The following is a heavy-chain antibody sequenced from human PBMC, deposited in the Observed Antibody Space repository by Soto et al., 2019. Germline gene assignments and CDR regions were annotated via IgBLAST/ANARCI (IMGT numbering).Heavy chain of an antibody. CDR2: ISGTGGSP. Sequence: EVQLLESGGGLVPPGGSLRLSCAASGFDFSSYAMNWVRQAPGKGLEWVSGISGTGGSPYYADSVKGRFTISRDNSKNTVYLQMNSLRAEDTAVYYCAKGGGKYYFYYFDSRGQGTLVTVSS. CDR3: AKGGGKYYFYYFDS. V-gene: IGHV3-23*01. J-gene: IGHJ4*02. CDR1: GFDFSSYA. D-gene: IGHD1-26*01.